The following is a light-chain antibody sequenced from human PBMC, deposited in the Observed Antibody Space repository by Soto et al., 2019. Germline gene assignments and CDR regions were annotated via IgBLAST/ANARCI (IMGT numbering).Light chain of an antibody. Sequence: QSVLTQSPSVSGAPRQSVNISCSGNNSNIGSNAVHWYQQLPCKSPKLLMYYNDMLPSWVSDRFSGSKSGTSSSLDISGFQSEDDGHYYCATWYDRLTAWVLGGRTQLTVL. J-gene: IGLJ3*02. CDR3: ATWYDRLTAWV. V-gene: IGLV1-36*01. CDR2: YND. CDR1: NSNIGSNA.